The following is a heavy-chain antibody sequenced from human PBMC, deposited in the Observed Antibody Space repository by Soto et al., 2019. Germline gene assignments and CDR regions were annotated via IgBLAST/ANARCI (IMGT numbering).Heavy chain of an antibody. CDR3: ARDPVAYCGGDCRTFDY. Sequence: QVQLVESGGGVVQPGRSLRLSCAASGFTFSSYAMHWVRQAPGKGLEWVAVISYDGSNKYYADSVKGRFTISRDNSKKTLYLQRNSLRAEDTAVYYCARDPVAYCGGDCRTFDYWGQGTLVTVSS. J-gene: IGHJ4*02. V-gene: IGHV3-30-3*01. CDR1: GFTFSSYA. D-gene: IGHD2-21*02. CDR2: ISYDGSNK.